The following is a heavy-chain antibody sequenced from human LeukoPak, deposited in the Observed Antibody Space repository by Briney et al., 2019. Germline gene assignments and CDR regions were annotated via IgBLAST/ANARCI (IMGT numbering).Heavy chain of an antibody. CDR2: IIPIFGTA. Sequence: GASVKVSCKASGGTFSSYAISWVRQAPGQGLEWMGGIIPIFGTANYAQKFQGRVTITTDESTSTAYMELSSLRSEDTAVYYCARDPRRGDGYNYDYWGQGTLVTVSS. D-gene: IGHD5-24*01. J-gene: IGHJ4*02. CDR3: ARDPRRGDGYNYDY. V-gene: IGHV1-69*05. CDR1: GGTFSSYA.